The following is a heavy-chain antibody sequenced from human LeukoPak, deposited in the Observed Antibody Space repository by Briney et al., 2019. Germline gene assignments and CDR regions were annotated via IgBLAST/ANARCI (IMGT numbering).Heavy chain of an antibody. CDR2: ISAYNGNT. D-gene: IGHD4-17*01. Sequence: ASVTVSCKASLYTFTSYGISWVRPAPGQGLDWMGWISAYNGNTNYAQKLQGRVTITTDTSTSTVYMELRSLRSDDTAVYYCARGDTVTDSFDCWGQGNLVTVSS. J-gene: IGHJ4*02. CDR1: LYTFTSYG. V-gene: IGHV1-18*01. CDR3: ARGDTVTDSFDC.